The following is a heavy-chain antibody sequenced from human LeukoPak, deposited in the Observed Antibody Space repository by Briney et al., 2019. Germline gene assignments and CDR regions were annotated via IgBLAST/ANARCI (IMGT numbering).Heavy chain of an antibody. CDR3: ARAGVEYQHNWFDP. V-gene: IGHV1-69*06. Sequence: SVRVSCKASGGTFSSYAMSWVRQAPGKGLEWMGGIIPIFGKENYAQKLKGRVTITGDKSKSTAYMELSSLRSEDTAVYYCARAGVEYQHNWFDPWVQGTLVTVSS. J-gene: IGHJ5*02. CDR2: IIPIFGKE. CDR1: GGTFSSYA. D-gene: IGHD2-2*01.